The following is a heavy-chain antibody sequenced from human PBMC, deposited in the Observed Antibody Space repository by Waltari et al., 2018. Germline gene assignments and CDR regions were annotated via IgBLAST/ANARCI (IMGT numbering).Heavy chain of an antibody. CDR2: IYYSGST. D-gene: IGHD3-3*01. J-gene: IGHJ4*02. CDR3: ARWVRFLEWLDY. CDR1: GGPIRIGDYY. Sequence: QVQLQESGPGLVKPSQTLSLTCTVSGGPIRIGDYYWSWIRQPPGKGLEWIGYIYYSGSTYYNPSLKSRVTISVDTSKNQFSLKLSSVTAADTAVYYCARWVRFLEWLDYWGQGTLVTVSS. V-gene: IGHV4-30-4*08.